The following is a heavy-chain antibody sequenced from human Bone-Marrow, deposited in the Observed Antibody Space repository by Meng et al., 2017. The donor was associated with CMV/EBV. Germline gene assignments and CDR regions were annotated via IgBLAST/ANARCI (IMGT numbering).Heavy chain of an antibody. J-gene: IGHJ4*02. CDR2: IYYSGST. V-gene: IGHV4-59*01. CDR3: ARVFGRDYYDSSGYYYLDY. D-gene: IGHD3-22*01. CDR1: GGSISSYY. Sequence: SETLSLTCTVSGGSISSYYWSWIRQPPGKGLEWIGYIYYSGSTNYNPSLKSRVTISVDTSKNQFSLKLSSVTAADTAVYYCARVFGRDYYDSSGYYYLDYWGQGTLVTVSS.